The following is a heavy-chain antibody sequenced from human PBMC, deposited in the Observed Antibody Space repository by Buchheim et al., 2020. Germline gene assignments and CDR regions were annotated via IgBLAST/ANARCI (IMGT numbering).Heavy chain of an antibody. V-gene: IGHV3-30*09. D-gene: IGHD5-12*01. J-gene: IGHJ4*02. CDR3: AKDLSGYGAFDY. CDR1: GFTFSSYA. Sequence: QVQLVESGGGVVQPGRSLRLSCAASGFTFSSYAMHWVRQAPGKGLEWVAGISHDGIIKLYAGSAKGRFAISRDNSKNTLDLQMNSLRAEDTAVYYCAKDLSGYGAFDYWGQGTL. CDR2: ISHDGIIK.